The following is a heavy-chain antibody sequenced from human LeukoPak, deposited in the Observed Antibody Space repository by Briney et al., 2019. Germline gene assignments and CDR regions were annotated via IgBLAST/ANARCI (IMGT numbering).Heavy chain of an antibody. J-gene: IGHJ4*02. V-gene: IGHV3-21*01. CDR2: ISSSSSYI. CDR1: RFTFSSYS. CDR3: ASYSSGWFFDY. D-gene: IGHD6-19*01. Sequence: PGGSLRLSCAASRFTFSSYSMNWVRQAPGKGLEWVSSISSSSSYIYYADSVKGRFTISRDNAKNSLYLQMNGLRAEDTAVYYCASYSSGWFFDYWGQGTLVTVSS.